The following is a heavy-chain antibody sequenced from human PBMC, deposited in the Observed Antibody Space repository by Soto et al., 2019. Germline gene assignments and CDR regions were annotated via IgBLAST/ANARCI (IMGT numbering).Heavy chain of an antibody. J-gene: IGHJ6*02. CDR3: ARGVLAARPYYYYYYGMDV. Sequence: ASVKVSCKASGYTFTSYYMHWVRQAPGQGLEWMGIINPSGGSTSYAQKFQGRVTMTRDTSTSTVYMELSSLRSEDTAVYYCARGVLAARPYYYYYYGMDVWGQGTTVTVSS. CDR2: INPSGGST. V-gene: IGHV1-46*01. D-gene: IGHD6-6*01. CDR1: GYTFTSYY.